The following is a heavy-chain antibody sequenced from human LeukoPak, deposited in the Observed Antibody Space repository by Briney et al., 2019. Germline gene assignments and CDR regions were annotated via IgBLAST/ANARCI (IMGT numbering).Heavy chain of an antibody. D-gene: IGHD2/OR15-2a*01. V-gene: IGHV3-7*01. CDR2: IKQDGSEK. Sequence: GGSPRLSCAASGFTFSSYWMSWVRQAPGKGLEWVANIKQDGSEKYYVDSVKGRFTISRDNAKNSLYLQMNSLRAEDTAVYYCASDGYFEPYDYWGQGTLVTVSS. CDR3: ASDGYFEPYDY. CDR1: GFTFSSYW. J-gene: IGHJ4*02.